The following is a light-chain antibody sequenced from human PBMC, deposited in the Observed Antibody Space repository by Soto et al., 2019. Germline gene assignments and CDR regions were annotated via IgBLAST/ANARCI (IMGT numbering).Light chain of an antibody. CDR2: DVT. CDR1: SSDVGGFEY. V-gene: IGLV2-14*01. Sequence: QSALSQPASVSXXPGQSITISCTGTSSDVGGFEYVSWYQHQPGKAPKLIIYDVTKRPSGVSNRFSGSKSGNTASLTISGIQAEDEGDYYCGSITRSSTSVFGTGTKLTVL. CDR3: GSITRSSTSV. J-gene: IGLJ1*01.